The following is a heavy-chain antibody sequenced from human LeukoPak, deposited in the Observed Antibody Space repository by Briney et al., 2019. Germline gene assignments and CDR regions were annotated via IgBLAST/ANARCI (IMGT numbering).Heavy chain of an antibody. J-gene: IGHJ3*02. V-gene: IGHV4-4*09. Sequence: SETLSLTCTVSGGYISDYYWSWIRQPPGKGLEWIGYIYTGGSTNYNPSLKSRVTISVDASKNRFSLKLSSVTAADTAVYYCARRRSYSSASGQGITKTFHIWGQGTMVTVSS. CDR3: ARRRSYSSASGQGITKTFHI. CDR1: GGYISDYY. CDR2: IYTGGST. D-gene: IGHD6-6*01.